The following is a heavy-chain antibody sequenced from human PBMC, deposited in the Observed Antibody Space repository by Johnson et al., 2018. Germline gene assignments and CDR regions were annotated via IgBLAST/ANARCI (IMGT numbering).Heavy chain of an antibody. D-gene: IGHD3-22*01. CDR1: RFTFSSYG. J-gene: IGHJ1*01. CDR2: ISYDGSNR. CDR3: TTGHYYEGSVAEYFPH. Sequence: QVQLVQSGGGVVQPGRSLRLSCAASRFTFSSYGMHWVRQAPGKGLEWVALISYDGSNRYYADSVKGRFTISRDNSKNTLFLQMTSLKTEDTAVYYCTTGHYYEGSVAEYFPHWGQGTLVTVSS. V-gene: IGHV3-30*03.